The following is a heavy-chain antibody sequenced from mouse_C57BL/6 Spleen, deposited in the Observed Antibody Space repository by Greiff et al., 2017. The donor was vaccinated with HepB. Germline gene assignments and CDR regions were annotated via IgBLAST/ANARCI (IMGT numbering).Heavy chain of an antibody. V-gene: IGHV14-2*01. Sequence: EVKLMESGAELVKPGASVKLSCTASGFNIKDYYMHWVKQRTEQGLEWIGRIDPEDGEPKYAPKFQGKATITADTSSNTAYLQLSSLTSEDTAVYYCARWGTNWDDAYWGQGTLVTVSA. CDR1: GFNIKDYY. CDR3: ARWGTNWDDAY. D-gene: IGHD4-1*01. J-gene: IGHJ3*01. CDR2: IDPEDGEP.